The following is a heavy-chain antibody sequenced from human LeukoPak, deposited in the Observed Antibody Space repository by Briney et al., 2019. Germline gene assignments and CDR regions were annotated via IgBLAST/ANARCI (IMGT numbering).Heavy chain of an antibody. D-gene: IGHD3-22*01. V-gene: IGHV3-9*01. CDR1: GFTFEDYA. CDR3: AREDYDSSGYYSDPYYFDY. CDR2: ISWNSGSI. J-gene: IGHJ4*02. Sequence: PGGSLRLSCAASGFTFEDYAMHWVRQAPGKGLEWVSGISWNSGSIGYADSVKGRFTISRDNAKNSLYLQMNSLRAEDTALYYCAREDYDSSGYYSDPYYFDYWGQGTLVTVSS.